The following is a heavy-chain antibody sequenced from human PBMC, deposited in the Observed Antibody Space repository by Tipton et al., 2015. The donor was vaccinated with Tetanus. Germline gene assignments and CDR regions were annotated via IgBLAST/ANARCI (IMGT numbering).Heavy chain of an antibody. V-gene: IGHV1-46*01. CDR2: INPGDGST. J-gene: IGHJ4*02. CDR3: ARDVTIFGEMTLEY. D-gene: IGHD3-3*01. Sequence: QVQLVQSGPEVKSPGASVKVSCKASGYIFSINYIHWVRQAPGHGLEWMGLINPGDGSTAYAQKFQDRVTMTSDASSNTVYMELRSLRSDDTAVYYCARDVTIFGEMTLEYWGQGTLVTVSS. CDR1: GYIFSINY.